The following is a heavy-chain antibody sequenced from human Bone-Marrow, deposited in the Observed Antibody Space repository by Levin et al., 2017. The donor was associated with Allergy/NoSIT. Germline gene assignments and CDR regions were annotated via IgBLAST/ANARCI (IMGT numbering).Heavy chain of an antibody. CDR1: GYTFRNYG. D-gene: IGHD2-21*01. Sequence: ASVKVSCKASGYTFRNYGISWVRQAPGRGLEWLGWISTDTGNRHYAQNLQGRVTMTTDTSTDTAHPELRSLRSDDTAIYYCARLVVEAKGRCAPWGQGTPVTVSS. J-gene: IGHJ5*02. CDR2: ISTDTGNR. CDR3: ARLVVEAKGRCAP. V-gene: IGHV1-18*01.